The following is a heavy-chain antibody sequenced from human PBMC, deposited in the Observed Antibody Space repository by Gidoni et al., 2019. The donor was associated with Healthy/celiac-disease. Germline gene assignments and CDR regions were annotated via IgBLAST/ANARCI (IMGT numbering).Heavy chain of an antibody. CDR1: GFTFSSYS. CDR2: ISSSSSTI. Sequence: EVQLVESGGGLVQPGGSLRLSCAASGFTFSSYSMNWVRQAPGKGLEWVSYISSSSSTIYYADSVKGRFTISRDNAKNSLYLQMNSLRDEDTAVYYCARDGYYDSSGYFPLHYYGMDVWGQGTTVTVSS. V-gene: IGHV3-48*02. CDR3: ARDGYYDSSGYFPLHYYGMDV. J-gene: IGHJ6*02. D-gene: IGHD3-22*01.